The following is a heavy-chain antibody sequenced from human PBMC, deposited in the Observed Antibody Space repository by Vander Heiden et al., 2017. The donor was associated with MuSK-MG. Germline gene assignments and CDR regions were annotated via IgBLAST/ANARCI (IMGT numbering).Heavy chain of an antibody. J-gene: IGHJ1*01. D-gene: IGHD6-19*01. CDR1: GGSISSYY. CDR2: IYYSGST. V-gene: IGHV4-59*01. Sequence: QVQLQESGPGLVKPSETLSLTCTVSGGSISSYYWSWIRQPPGKGLEWIGYIYYSGSTNYNPSLKSRVTISVDTSKNQFSLKLSSVTAADTAVYYCATEAGSGWYGYLQHWGQGTLVTVSS. CDR3: ATEAGSGWYGYLQH.